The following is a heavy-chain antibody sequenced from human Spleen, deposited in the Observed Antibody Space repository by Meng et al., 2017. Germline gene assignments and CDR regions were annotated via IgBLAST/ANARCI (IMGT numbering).Heavy chain of an antibody. V-gene: IGHV3-33*01. CDR2: IWYDGSNK. Sequence: QVEVVEAGGGVVQPGRSLGLSCTASGFTFSSYGMHWVRQAPGKGLEWVAVIWYDGSNKYYADSVKGRFTISRDNSKNTLYLQMNSLRAEDTAVYYCARDRALGGYIANWGQGTLVTVSS. CDR3: ARDRALGGYIAN. D-gene: IGHD5-12*01. CDR1: GFTFSSYG. J-gene: IGHJ4*02.